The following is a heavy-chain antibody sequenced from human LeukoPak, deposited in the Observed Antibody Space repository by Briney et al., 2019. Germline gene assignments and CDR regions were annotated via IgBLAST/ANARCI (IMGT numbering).Heavy chain of an antibody. CDR2: IHYSEST. CDR1: GGSVISDTDY. CDR3: ARHAKYNYLDP. Sequence: PSETLSLTCTVSGGSVISDTDYWGWIRQPPGKVLEWIGSIHYSESTYYTPSLKTRITMSVDTSKNPFFLKLRSVTAADTAVYFCARHAKYNYLDPWGQGTLVHVSA. V-gene: IGHV4-39*01. J-gene: IGHJ5*02.